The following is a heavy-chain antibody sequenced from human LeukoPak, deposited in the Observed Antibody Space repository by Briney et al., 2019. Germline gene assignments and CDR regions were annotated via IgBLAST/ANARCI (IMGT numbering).Heavy chain of an antibody. CDR1: GGSASSGSYY. J-gene: IGHJ3*02. D-gene: IGHD3-22*01. CDR3: ARDKGYYESSGYLKAFDI. CDR2: IYYSGST. V-gene: IGHV4-61*01. Sequence: SSETLSLTCTVSGGSASSGSYYWSWIRQPPGKGLEWIGYIYYSGSTNYNPSLKSRVTISADTSKNQFSLKLSSVTAADTAVYYCARDKGYYESSGYLKAFDIWGQGTMVTVSS.